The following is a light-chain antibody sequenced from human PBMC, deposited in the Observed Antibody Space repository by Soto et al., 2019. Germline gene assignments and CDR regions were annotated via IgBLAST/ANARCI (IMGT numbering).Light chain of an antibody. Sequence: VVLTQSPLSLPVTLGQPASISCRSSQSLVFSDGITYLSWFHQRPGQSPRRLIYKVSNRDSGVPDRFSGSGSGTDFTLKISRVEAEDIGLYYCMQFTWVVTFGPGT. CDR3: MQFTWVVT. J-gene: IGKJ3*01. CDR1: QSLVFSDGITY. V-gene: IGKV2-30*01. CDR2: KVS.